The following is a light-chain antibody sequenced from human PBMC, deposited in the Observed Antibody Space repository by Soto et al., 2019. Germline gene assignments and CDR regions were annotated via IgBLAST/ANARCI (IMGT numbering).Light chain of an antibody. CDR2: STS. Sequence: QSVLTQPPSASGTPGQIVAISCSGSSPNIGSNTVTWYQQLPRTAPQLLIYSTSRRSSGVLGRFSGSQSSASASLSISGLQSEDEAAYYCAAWDDSLDVYVFGTGTKLTVL. CDR3: AAWDDSLDVYV. V-gene: IGLV1-44*01. CDR1: SPNIGSNT. J-gene: IGLJ1*01.